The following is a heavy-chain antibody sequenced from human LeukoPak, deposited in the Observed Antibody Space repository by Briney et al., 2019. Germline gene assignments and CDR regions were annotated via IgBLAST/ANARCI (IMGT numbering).Heavy chain of an antibody. J-gene: IGHJ4*02. CDR2: INPNSRVT. Sequence: ASVKVSCKASGCILTGYYMHWVRQAPGQGLEWMGWINPNSRVTNYAQKFQGRVTMTRDTSISTAYMELSRLRSDDTAVYYCARAWGTTVTTFFDYWGQGTLVTVSS. D-gene: IGHD4-17*01. CDR3: ARAWGTTVTTFFDY. V-gene: IGHV1-2*02. CDR1: GCILTGYY.